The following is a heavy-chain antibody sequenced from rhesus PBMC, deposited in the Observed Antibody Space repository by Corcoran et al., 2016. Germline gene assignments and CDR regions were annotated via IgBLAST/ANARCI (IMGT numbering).Heavy chain of an antibody. CDR1: GGSISSSY. Sequence: QLQLQESGPGLVKPSETLSVTCAVFGGSISSSYWSWIRQSPGKGLEWIGRIHGSGGSTDYNPSLKGRVTLSVDTSKNQLSLKLSSVTAADTAVYYCARGTIWTGYFWGQGVLVTVSS. D-gene: IGHD3-3*01. CDR3: ARGTIWTGYF. CDR2: IHGSGGST. J-gene: IGHJ4*01. V-gene: IGHV4-169*01.